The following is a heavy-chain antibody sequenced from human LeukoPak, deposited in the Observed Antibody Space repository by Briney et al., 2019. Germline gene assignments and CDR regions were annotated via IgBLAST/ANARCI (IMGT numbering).Heavy chain of an antibody. CDR3: ARVHYYYDSSGYQEHDAFDI. D-gene: IGHD3-22*01. CDR2: IYTSGST. CDR1: GGSISSGSYY. V-gene: IGHV4-61*02. Sequence: SETLSLTCTVSGGSISSGSYYWSWIRQPAGKGLEWIGRIYTSGSTNYNPSLKRRVTISVDTSKNQFSLKLSSVTAADTAVYYCARVHYYYDSSGYQEHDAFDIWGQGTMVTVSS. J-gene: IGHJ3*02.